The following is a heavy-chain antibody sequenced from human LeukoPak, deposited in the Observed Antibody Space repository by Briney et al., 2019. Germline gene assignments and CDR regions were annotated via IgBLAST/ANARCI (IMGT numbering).Heavy chain of an antibody. D-gene: IGHD1-26*01. Sequence: GGSLRLSCAASGVTFSSNWMHWVRQAPGKGLVWVSRINEDGSTTNYADSVKGRSTIFRDNAKNTLYLQMNSLRAEDTAVYYCVRDLGGRSGHWGQGTLVTVSS. J-gene: IGHJ4*02. CDR3: VRDLGGRSGH. V-gene: IGHV3-74*01. CDR2: INEDGSTT. CDR1: GVTFSSNW.